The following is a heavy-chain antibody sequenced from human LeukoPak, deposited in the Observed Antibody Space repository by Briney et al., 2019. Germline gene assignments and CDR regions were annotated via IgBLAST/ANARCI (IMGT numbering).Heavy chain of an antibody. Sequence: PSETLSLTCTVSGGSISSSSYYWGWIRQPPGKGLEWIGSIYYSGSTYYNPSLKSRVTISVDTSKNQFSLKLSSVTAADTAVYYCARDSGSSGYYWGQGTLVTVSS. CDR3: ARDSGSSGYY. D-gene: IGHD3-22*01. V-gene: IGHV4-39*07. J-gene: IGHJ4*02. CDR2: IYYSGST. CDR1: GGSISSSSYY.